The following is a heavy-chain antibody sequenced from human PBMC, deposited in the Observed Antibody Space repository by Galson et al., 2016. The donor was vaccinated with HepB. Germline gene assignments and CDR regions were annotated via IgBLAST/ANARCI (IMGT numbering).Heavy chain of an antibody. CDR3: ARDSWFYGSGNYYPFDY. Sequence: SVKVSCKASGYSFSSYGVSWVRQAPGQGLEWMGWISAYNGNTEYAQDVQDRVTMSTDAFTSTPYMELRSLRSDDTALYYCARDSWFYGSGNYYPFDYWGQGTLITVSS. D-gene: IGHD3-10*01. CDR2: ISAYNGNT. CDR1: GYSFSSYG. V-gene: IGHV1-18*01. J-gene: IGHJ4*02.